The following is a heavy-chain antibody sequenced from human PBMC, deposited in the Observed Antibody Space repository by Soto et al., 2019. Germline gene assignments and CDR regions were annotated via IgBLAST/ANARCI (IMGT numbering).Heavy chain of an antibody. CDR2: ISAYNGNT. Sequence: ASAKVSCKASGYTFTSYGISWVRQAPGQGLEWMGWISAYNGNTNYAQKLQGRVTMTTDTSTSTAYMELRSLRSDDTAVYYCARDYIVVVVAATHTWFAPWAQGTLVTVSS. D-gene: IGHD2-15*01. V-gene: IGHV1-18*01. J-gene: IGHJ5*02. CDR1: GYTFTSYG. CDR3: ARDYIVVVVAATHTWFAP.